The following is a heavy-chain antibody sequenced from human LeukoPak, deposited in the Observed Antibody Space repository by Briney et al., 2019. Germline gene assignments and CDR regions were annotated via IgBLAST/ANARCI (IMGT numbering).Heavy chain of an antibody. CDR2: ISSSGSTI. J-gene: IGHJ4*02. D-gene: IGHD3-16*02. V-gene: IGHV3-48*03. CDR1: GFTFNNYE. Sequence: GGSLRLSCAASGFTFNNYEMNWVRQAPGKGLEWVSYISSSGSTIYYADSVKGRFTISRDNAKNSLYLQMNSLRAEDTALYYCARALIGITFGGVIVTPLDYWGQGTLVTVSS. CDR3: ARALIGITFGGVIVTPLDY.